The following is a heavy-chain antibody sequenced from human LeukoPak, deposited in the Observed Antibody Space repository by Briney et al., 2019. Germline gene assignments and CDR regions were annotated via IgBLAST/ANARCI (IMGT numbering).Heavy chain of an antibody. CDR1: GGSFSGYY. D-gene: IGHD2-2*01. J-gene: IGHJ4*02. Sequence: PSETLSLTCAVYGGSFSGYYWSWIRQPPGKGLEWIGEINHSGSTNYNPSLKSRVTISVDTSKNQFSLKLSSVTAADTAVYYCARGSASLVYWGQGTLVTVSS. CDR3: ARGSASLVY. CDR2: INHSGST. V-gene: IGHV4-34*01.